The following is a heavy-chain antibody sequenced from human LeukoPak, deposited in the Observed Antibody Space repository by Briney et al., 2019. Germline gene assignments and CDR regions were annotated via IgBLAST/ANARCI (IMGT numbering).Heavy chain of an antibody. CDR2: ISSSGSTI. D-gene: IGHD3-10*01. J-gene: IGHJ4*02. CDR3: ARDEGYYGSAPQGY. V-gene: IGHV3-48*03. Sequence: PGGSLRLSCAASGFTFSSYEMNWVRQAPGKGLEWVSYISSSGSTIYYADSIRGRFTISRDNSKNTLYLQMNSLRAEDTAVYYCARDEGYYGSAPQGYWGQGTLVTVSS. CDR1: GFTFSSYE.